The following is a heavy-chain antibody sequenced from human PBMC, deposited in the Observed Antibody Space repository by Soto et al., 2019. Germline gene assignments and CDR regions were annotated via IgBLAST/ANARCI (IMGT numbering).Heavy chain of an antibody. V-gene: IGHV3-23*01. CDR2: ISGSGGST. J-gene: IGHJ5*02. CDR3: AKDQYVVVTTNWFDP. CDR1: GFTFSSYA. Sequence: GGSLRLSCAASGFTFSSYAMSWVRQAPGKGLEWVSTISGSGGSTYYADSVKGRFTISRDNSKNTLYLQMNSLRAEDTAVYYCAKDQYVVVTTNWFDPWGQGTLVTVSS. D-gene: IGHD2-21*02.